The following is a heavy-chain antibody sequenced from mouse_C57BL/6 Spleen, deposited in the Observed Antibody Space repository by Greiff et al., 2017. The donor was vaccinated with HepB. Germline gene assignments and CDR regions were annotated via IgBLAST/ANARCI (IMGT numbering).Heavy chain of an antibody. J-gene: IGHJ2*01. D-gene: IGHD1-1*01. CDR1: GYTFTSYW. V-gene: IGHV1S81*02. Sequence: QVQLQQSGAELVKAGASVKMSCKASGYTFTSYWMHWVKQRLGQGLEWFAETNPTNGRTYYNEKFKSKATLTVDKSSSTAYMLLSGPTFEDYAVYYCARIKKIVATYFDYWCQGTTLTVSS. CDR3: ARIKKIVATYFDY. CDR2: TNPTNGRT.